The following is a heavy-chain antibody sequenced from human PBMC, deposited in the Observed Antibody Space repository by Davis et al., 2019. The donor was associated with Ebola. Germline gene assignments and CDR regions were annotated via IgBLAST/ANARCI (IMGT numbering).Heavy chain of an antibody. CDR1: GFSLTNAW. CDR3: TPGQGAH. CDR2: IKSKSDGGTT. J-gene: IGHJ4*02. Sequence: GESLKTSCAASGFSLTNAWMSWVRQAPGKGLEWVGLIKSKSDGGTTETASPVKGRLAISRDESANTMYLHMTSLKMEDTAVYYCTPGQGAHWGQGALVIVSS. V-gene: IGHV3-15*01.